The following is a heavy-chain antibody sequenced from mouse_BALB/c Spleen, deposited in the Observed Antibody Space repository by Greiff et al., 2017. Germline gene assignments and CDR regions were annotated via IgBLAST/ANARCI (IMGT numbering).Heavy chain of an antibody. V-gene: IGHV5-6-3*01. Sequence: EVKLVESGGGLVQPGGSLKLSCAASGFTFSSYGMSWVRQTPDKRLELVATINSNGGSTYYPDSVKGRFTISRDNAKNTLYLQMSSLKSEDTAMYYCARDRGYYRYDVWYFDVWGAGTTVTVSS. CDR3: ARDRGYYRYDVWYFDV. J-gene: IGHJ1*01. CDR2: INSNGGST. CDR1: GFTFSSYG. D-gene: IGHD2-14*01.